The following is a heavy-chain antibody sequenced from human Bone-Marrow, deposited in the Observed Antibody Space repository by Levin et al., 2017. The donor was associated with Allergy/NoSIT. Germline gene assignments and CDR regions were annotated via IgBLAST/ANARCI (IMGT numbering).Heavy chain of an antibody. CDR1: RFNFNQYG. Sequence: GGSLRLSCAASRFNFNQYGIHWVRQAPGKGLEWVAVISYDGSQKYYADSVKGRFNISRDNSKKMVYLQMSSLTDVDTAMYFCAKDRGPDWYFDLWGRGTLVTVSS. CDR3: AKDRGPDWYFDL. CDR2: ISYDGSQK. V-gene: IGHV3-30*18. J-gene: IGHJ2*01.